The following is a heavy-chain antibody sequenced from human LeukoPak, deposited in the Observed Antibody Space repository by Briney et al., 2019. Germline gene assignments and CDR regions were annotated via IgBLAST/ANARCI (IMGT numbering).Heavy chain of an antibody. Sequence: SETLSLTCTVSGVSISSSNSYWGWIRQPPGKGLEWIGDINHSGSTNYNPSLTSRVTISVDPSKNQFSLKLSSVTAADTAVYYCARGPGASLRYFDWLHLHYFDYWGQGTLVTVSS. J-gene: IGHJ4*02. D-gene: IGHD3-9*01. CDR1: GVSISSSNSY. CDR2: INHSGST. CDR3: ARGPGASLRYFDWLHLHYFDY. V-gene: IGHV4-39*07.